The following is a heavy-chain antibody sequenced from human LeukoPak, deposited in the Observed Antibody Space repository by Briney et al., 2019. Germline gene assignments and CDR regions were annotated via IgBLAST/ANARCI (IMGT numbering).Heavy chain of an antibody. CDR2: ISSSSGYI. CDR1: GFTFSSYS. CDR3: ARASTSFLAYWYFDL. V-gene: IGHV3-21*01. Sequence: GGSLRLSCAASGFTFSSYSMNWVRQAPGKGLEWVSSISSSSGYIYYADSVKGRFTISRDNAKNSLYLQMNSLRAEDTAVYYCARASTSFLAYWYFDLWGRGPLVTVSS. J-gene: IGHJ2*01. D-gene: IGHD4-11*01.